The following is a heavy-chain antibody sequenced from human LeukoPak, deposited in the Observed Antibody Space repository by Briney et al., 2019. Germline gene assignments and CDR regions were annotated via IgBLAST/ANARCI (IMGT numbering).Heavy chain of an antibody. CDR1: GGTFSSYA. J-gene: IGHJ4*02. CDR3: ARERGSGWYYFDY. V-gene: IGHV1-69*05. D-gene: IGHD6-19*01. CDR2: ITPIFGTA. Sequence: GSSVTVSFKASGGTFSSYAISWVRQAPGQGLEWMGGITPIFGTANYAQKFKGRVTITTDESTSTAYMELSSLRSEDTAVYYCARERGSGWYYFDYWGQGTLVTVSS.